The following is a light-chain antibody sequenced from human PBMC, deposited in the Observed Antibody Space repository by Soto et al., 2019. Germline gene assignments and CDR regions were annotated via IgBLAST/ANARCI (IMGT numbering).Light chain of an antibody. CDR2: SAS. V-gene: IGKV3-15*01. Sequence: EIVMTQSPATLSVSPGERATLSCRASQSVSSNLAWYRQKPGQAPRLLIYSASTRATDVPARFSGSGSGTEFTLTISSLQSEDFAVYYCQQYYNWPPWTFGQGTKVEIK. CDR1: QSVSSN. CDR3: QQYYNWPPWT. J-gene: IGKJ1*01.